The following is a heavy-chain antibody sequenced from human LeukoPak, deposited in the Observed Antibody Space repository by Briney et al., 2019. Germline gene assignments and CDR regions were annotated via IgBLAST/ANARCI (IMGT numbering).Heavy chain of an antibody. CDR2: TSGSGNST. D-gene: IGHD2-21*01. CDR1: GFTSRNYA. J-gene: IGHJ4*02. Sequence: PGGSLRLSCAASGFTSRNYAMTWVRQAPGKGLEWVTSTSGSGNSTYYADSVKGRFTISRDNSKNTVYLQMNSLRAEDTAVYYCAKERRTMIMVLISQFDSWGQGTLVTVSS. V-gene: IGHV3-23*01. CDR3: AKERRTMIMVLISQFDS.